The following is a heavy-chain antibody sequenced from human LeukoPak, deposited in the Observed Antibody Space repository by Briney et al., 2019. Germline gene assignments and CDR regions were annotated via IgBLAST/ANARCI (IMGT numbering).Heavy chain of an antibody. V-gene: IGHV1-18*01. D-gene: IGHD6-19*01. CDR1: GYTFTCYG. Sequence: ASVKVSCKASGYTFTCYGISWVRQAPGQGLVWMGWISAYNGNTNYAQKLQGRVTMTTDTSTSTAYMELRSLRSDDTAVYYCARGKVAGSAHYYYGMDVWGQGTTVTVSS. CDR2: ISAYNGNT. J-gene: IGHJ6*02. CDR3: ARGKVAGSAHYYYGMDV.